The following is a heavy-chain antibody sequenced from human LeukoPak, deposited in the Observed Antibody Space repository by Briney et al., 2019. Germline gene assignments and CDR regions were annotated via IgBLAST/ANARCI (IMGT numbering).Heavy chain of an antibody. D-gene: IGHD3-22*01. J-gene: IGHJ4*02. CDR2: IKPSGGST. V-gene: IGHV1-46*01. CDR3: ARGFYYDTSGQNFDY. Sequence: ASVKVSCKASGYIFTTYFMHWVRQAPGQGLEWMGIIKPSGGSTTYAQKFQGRVTMTRDTSTSAVYMELSSLRSEDTATYYCARGFYYDTSGQNFDYWGQGTLVTVSS. CDR1: GYIFTTYF.